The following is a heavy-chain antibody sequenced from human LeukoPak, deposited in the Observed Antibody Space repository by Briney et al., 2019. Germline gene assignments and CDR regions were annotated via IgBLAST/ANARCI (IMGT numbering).Heavy chain of an antibody. J-gene: IGHJ6*03. CDR1: GGSISSYY. Sequence: SETLSLTCTVSGGSISSYYWSWIRQPAGKGLEWIRRIYTGGSTNYNPSLKSRVTMSVDTSKNQFSLQLSSVTAADTAVYYCARGRQNYDILTGYYSSYYYYYMDVWGKGTTVTISS. CDR3: ARGRQNYDILTGYYSSYYYYYMDV. D-gene: IGHD3-9*01. CDR2: IYTGGST. V-gene: IGHV4-4*07.